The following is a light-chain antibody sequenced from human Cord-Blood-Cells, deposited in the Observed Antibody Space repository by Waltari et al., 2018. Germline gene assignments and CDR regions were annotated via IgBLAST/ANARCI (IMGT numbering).Light chain of an antibody. CDR1: QSISSY. J-gene: IGKJ2*01. Sequence: DSQMSQGPSHLSASVRERVALTCRASQSISSYLNWYQQKPGKAPKLLIYAASSLQSGVPSRFSGSGSGTDFTLTISSLQPEDFATYYCQQSYSTRYTFGQGTKLEIK. V-gene: IGKV1-39*01. CDR2: AAS. CDR3: QQSYSTRYT.